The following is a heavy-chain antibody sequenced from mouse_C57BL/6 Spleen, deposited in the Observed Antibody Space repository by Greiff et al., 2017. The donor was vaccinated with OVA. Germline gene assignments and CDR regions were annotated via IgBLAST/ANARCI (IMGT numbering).Heavy chain of an antibody. CDR2: IWRGGST. CDR3: AKGDYDAGLAMDY. Sequence: QVQLQQSGPGLVQPSQRLSITCTVSGFSLTSYGVHWVRQSPGKGLEWLGVIWRGGSTVYNAAFLSRPSITKDNSKSQVIFKMNSLQADDTAIYCCAKGDYDAGLAMDYWGQGTSVTVSS. J-gene: IGHJ4*01. CDR1: GFSLTSYG. V-gene: IGHV2-5*01. D-gene: IGHD2-4*01.